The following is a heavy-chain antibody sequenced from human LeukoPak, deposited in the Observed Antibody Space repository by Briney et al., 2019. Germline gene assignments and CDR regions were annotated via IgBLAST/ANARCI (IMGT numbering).Heavy chain of an antibody. V-gene: IGHV3-74*01. CDR3: ARGLYDSSGYYD. Sequence: GGSLRLSCAASGFTFTNYAMSWVRQAPGKGLEWVSRINSDGSSTSYADSVKGRFTISRDNAKNTLYLQMNSLRAEDTAVHYCARGLYDSSGYYDWGQGTLVTVSS. D-gene: IGHD3-22*01. J-gene: IGHJ4*02. CDR1: GFTFTNYA. CDR2: INSDGSST.